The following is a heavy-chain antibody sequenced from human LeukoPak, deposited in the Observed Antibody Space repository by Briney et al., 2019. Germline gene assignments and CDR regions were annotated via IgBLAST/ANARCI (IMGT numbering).Heavy chain of an antibody. CDR1: GGSISSYY. CDR2: IYYSGST. D-gene: IGHD6-13*01. J-gene: IGHJ4*02. Sequence: SETLSLTCTVSGGSISSYYWSWIRQPPGKGLEWIGYIYYSGSTNYNPSLKSRVTISVDTSKNQFSLKLSSVTAADTAVYYCARYGYSSSWYEGASFDYWGQGTLVTVSS. CDR3: ARYGYSSSWYEGASFDY. V-gene: IGHV4-59*01.